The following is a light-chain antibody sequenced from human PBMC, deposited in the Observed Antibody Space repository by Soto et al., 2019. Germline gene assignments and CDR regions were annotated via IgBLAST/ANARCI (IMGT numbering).Light chain of an antibody. CDR3: QSYDSSLSALYV. CDR2: GNN. Sequence: QSALTQPPSVSGAPGQSVTISCTGSSSNIGAGYEVHWYQQLPGTAPKLLIYGNNHRPSGVPDRFSGSKSATSASLAITGLQAEDEADYYCQSYDSSLSALYVFGTGTKVTVL. CDR1: SSNIGAGYE. V-gene: IGLV1-40*01. J-gene: IGLJ1*01.